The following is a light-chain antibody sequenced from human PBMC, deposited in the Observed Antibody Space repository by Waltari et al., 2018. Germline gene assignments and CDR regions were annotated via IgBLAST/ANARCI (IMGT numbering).Light chain of an antibody. J-gene: IGKJ2*01. V-gene: IGKV4-1*01. CDR1: QSVLYTSDSKNY. CDR2: WAS. Sequence: DLVMTQSPDSLAVSLVERAPINCKSSQSVLYTSDSKNYLAWYQQKPGQPPKLLIYWASTRESGVPDRFTGSGSGTDFTLTVSSLQAEDVAVYYCQQYYDTPTFGQGTKLEIK. CDR3: QQYYDTPT.